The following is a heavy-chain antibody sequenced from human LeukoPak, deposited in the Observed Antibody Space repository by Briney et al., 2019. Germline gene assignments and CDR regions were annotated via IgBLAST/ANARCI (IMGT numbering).Heavy chain of an antibody. CDR1: GFTFSSYA. CDR2: ISYDGSNK. D-gene: IGHD6-13*01. J-gene: IGHJ3*02. CDR3: ARKKAAAGHPAAFDI. V-gene: IGHV3-30*04. Sequence: GGSLRLSCAASGFTFSSYAMHWVRQAPGKGLEWVAVISYDGSNKYYADSVKGRFTISRDNSKNTLYLQMNSLRAEDTAVYYCARKKAAAGHPAAFDIRGQGTMVTVSS.